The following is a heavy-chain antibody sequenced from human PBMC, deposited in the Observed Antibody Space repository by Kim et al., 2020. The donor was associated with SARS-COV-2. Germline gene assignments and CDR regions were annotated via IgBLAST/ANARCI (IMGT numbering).Heavy chain of an antibody. V-gene: IGHV4-31*02. CDR3: ARDSDGSGCDAFDI. D-gene: IGHD3-10*01. Sequence: NPSLESRVTVSVDTSKNQFSLKLSSVTAADTAVYYCARDSDGSGCDAFDIWGQGTMVTVSS. J-gene: IGHJ3*02.